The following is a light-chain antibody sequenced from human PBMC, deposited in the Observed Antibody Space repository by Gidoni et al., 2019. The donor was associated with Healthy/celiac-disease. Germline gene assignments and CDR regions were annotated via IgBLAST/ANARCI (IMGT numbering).Light chain of an antibody. J-gene: IGKJ1*01. Sequence: DIQMTQSPSSLSASVGDRVTITCRESQSIRSYLNWYQQKPGKAPKLLIYAASSLQSGVPSRVSGSGSGTDFTLTISSLQPEDFATYYCQQSYSTPRTFGQXTKVEIK. CDR3: QQSYSTPRT. CDR2: AAS. V-gene: IGKV1-39*01. CDR1: QSIRSY.